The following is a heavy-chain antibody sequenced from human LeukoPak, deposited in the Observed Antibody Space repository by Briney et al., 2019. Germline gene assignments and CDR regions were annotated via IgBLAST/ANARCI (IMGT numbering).Heavy chain of an antibody. CDR2: INPNSGGT. V-gene: IGHV1-2*06. CDR3: ARRVVGAGGGFFDY. D-gene: IGHD1-26*01. J-gene: IGHJ4*02. CDR1: GYTFTGYY. Sequence: ASVKVSCKASGYTFTGYYMHWVRQAPGQGLEWMGRINPNSGGTNYAQKFQGRVTMTRDTSISTAYVELSRLRSDDTAVYYCARRVVGAGGGFFDYWGQGTLVTVSS.